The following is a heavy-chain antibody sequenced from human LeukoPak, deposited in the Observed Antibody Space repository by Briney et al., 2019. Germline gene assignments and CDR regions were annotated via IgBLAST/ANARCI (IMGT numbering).Heavy chain of an antibody. D-gene: IGHD3-9*01. CDR3: ARVTGYMIEDYFDY. V-gene: IGHV4-59*01. CDR1: GGSISSYY. CDR2: IYYSGST. Sequence: SETLSLTCTVSGGSISSYYWSWIRQPPGKGLEWIGYIYYSGSTNYNPSLESRVTISVDTSKNQFSLKLRSVTAADTAVYYCARVTGYMIEDYFDYWGQGILVTVSS. J-gene: IGHJ4*02.